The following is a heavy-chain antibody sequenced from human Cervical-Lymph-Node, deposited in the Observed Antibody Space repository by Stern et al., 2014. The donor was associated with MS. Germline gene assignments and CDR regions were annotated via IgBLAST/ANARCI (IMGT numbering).Heavy chain of an antibody. V-gene: IGHV3-21*01. CDR2: ISRTTTYI. CDR3: TRDLEYSSSLPFDF. D-gene: IGHD6-6*01. CDR1: GFTFSSYT. Sequence: EVQLVESGGGLVKPGGSLRLSCAASGFTFSSYTMTWVRQAPGKGLEWVSSISRTTTYIYDADSVKGRFTISRNDTKNSLYLQMNGLRAEDTAVYYCTRDLEYSSSLPFDFWGQGTLVTVSS. J-gene: IGHJ4*02.